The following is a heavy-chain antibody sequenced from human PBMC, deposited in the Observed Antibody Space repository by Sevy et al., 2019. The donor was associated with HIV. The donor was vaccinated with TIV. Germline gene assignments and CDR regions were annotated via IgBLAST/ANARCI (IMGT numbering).Heavy chain of an antibody. CDR3: AREKGGIFGVVAGQFDS. CDR1: GYSFTNHA. Sequence: ASVKVSCKASGYSFTNHAMQWVRQAPRQGLEWMGWIKADNGNIKYSQKFQDRLTITRDTSATTAYMELRSLRPEDTALYFCAREKGGIFGVVAGQFDSWGQGTLVTVSS. J-gene: IGHJ4*02. CDR2: IKADNGNI. V-gene: IGHV1-3*01. D-gene: IGHD3-3*01.